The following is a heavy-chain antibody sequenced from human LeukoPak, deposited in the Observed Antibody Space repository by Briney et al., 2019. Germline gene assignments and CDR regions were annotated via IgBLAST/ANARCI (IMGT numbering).Heavy chain of an antibody. J-gene: IGHJ4*02. CDR1: GFTFSNYW. Sequence: GGSLRLSCAASGFTFSNYWMHWVRQAPGKGLVWVSRINSDGSSTTSADSVKGRFTISRDNAKNTLYLQMNSLRAEDTAVSYCAKGGATVIDYWGQGTLVTVSS. D-gene: IGHD4-17*01. V-gene: IGHV3-74*01. CDR3: AKGGATVIDY. CDR2: INSDGSST.